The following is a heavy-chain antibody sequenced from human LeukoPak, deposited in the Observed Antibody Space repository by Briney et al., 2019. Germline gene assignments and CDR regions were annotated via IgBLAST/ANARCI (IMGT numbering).Heavy chain of an antibody. CDR1: GFTFSSYA. J-gene: IGHJ5*02. V-gene: IGHV3-23*01. D-gene: IGHD2-2*01. CDR2: ISGSGGST. Sequence: GGSLRLSCAASGFTFSSYAMSWDRQAPGKGLEWVSAISGSGGSTYYADSVKGRFTISRDNSKNTLYLQMNSLRAEDTAVYYCAKDHYCSSTSCYEYNWFDPWGQGTLVTVSS. CDR3: AKDHYCSSTSCYEYNWFDP.